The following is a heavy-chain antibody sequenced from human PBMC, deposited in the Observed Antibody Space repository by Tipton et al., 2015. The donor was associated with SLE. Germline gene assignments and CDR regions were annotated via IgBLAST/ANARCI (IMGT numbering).Heavy chain of an antibody. Sequence: SLRLSCAASGFTFSSYGMHWVRQAPGKGLEWVAVIWYDGSNKYYADSVKGRFTISRDNSKKTLYLQMNSLRAEDTAVYYCARDTLRLPGAFDIWGQGTMVTVSS. D-gene: IGHD2-15*01. V-gene: IGHV3-33*01. CDR3: ARDTLRLPGAFDI. J-gene: IGHJ3*02. CDR1: GFTFSSYG. CDR2: IWYDGSNK.